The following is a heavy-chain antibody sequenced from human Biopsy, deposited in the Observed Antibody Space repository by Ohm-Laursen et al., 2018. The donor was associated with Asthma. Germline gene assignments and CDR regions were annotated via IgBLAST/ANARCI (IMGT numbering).Heavy chain of an antibody. CDR2: INVEGTTT. D-gene: IGHD3-3*02. CDR3: ARTFHFWSPYHAEHYQL. J-gene: IGHJ1*01. Sequence: SLRLSCAAPGFTFTDYWMHWVRQAPGKGLVWVSRINVEGTTTNYADSVKGRFTISRDNAKNTLYLQMNSLRAEDTAVYYCARTFHFWSPYHAEHYQLWGQGTLVTVSS. CDR1: GFTFTDYW. V-gene: IGHV3-74*01.